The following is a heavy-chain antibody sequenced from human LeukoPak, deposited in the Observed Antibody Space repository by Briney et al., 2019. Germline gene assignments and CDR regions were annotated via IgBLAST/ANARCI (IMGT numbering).Heavy chain of an antibody. CDR2: ISWNGGST. Sequence: GGSLSLSCAASGFTFDDYAMHWVRQAPGKGLEWVSLISWNGGSTYYADSVKGRFAISRDNAKNSLYLQMNSLRAEDTAVYYCARGRYCSGGSCYHYWGQGTLVTVSS. V-gene: IGHV3-43D*04. CDR1: GFTFDDYA. D-gene: IGHD2-15*01. CDR3: ARGRYCSGGSCYHY. J-gene: IGHJ4*02.